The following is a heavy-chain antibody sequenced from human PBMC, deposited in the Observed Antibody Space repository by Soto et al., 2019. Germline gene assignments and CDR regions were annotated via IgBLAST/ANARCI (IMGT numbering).Heavy chain of an antibody. V-gene: IGHV1-18*01. CDR3: ARVNDFWSGPYAGAPYYYYGMDV. CDR1: GYTFTSYG. CDR2: ISAYNGNT. Sequence: GASVKVTCKASGYTFTSYGISWVRQAPGQGLEWMGWISAYNGNTNYAQKLQGRVTMTTDTSTSTAYMELRSLRSDDTAVYYCARVNDFWSGPYAGAPYYYYGMDVWGQGTTVTVSS. J-gene: IGHJ6*02. D-gene: IGHD3-3*01.